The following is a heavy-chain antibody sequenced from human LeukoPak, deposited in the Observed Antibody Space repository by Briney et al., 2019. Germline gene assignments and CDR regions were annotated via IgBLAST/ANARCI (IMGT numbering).Heavy chain of an antibody. V-gene: IGHV4-39*01. CDR3: ARQVRVRGVIDY. J-gene: IGHJ4*02. Sequence: PSETLSLTCTVSGGSISSSSYYWGWIRQPPGKGLEWIGSIYYSGSTYYNPSLKSRVTISVDTSKNQFSLKLSSVTAADTAVYYCARQVRVRGVIDYWGQGTLVTVSS. CDR2: IYYSGST. CDR1: GGSISSSSYY. D-gene: IGHD3-10*01.